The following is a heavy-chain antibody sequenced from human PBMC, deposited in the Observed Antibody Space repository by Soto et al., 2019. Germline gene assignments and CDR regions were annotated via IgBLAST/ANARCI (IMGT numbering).Heavy chain of an antibody. J-gene: IGHJ4*02. CDR2: ISGSGGST. V-gene: IGHV3-23*01. Sequence: EVQLLESGGGLVQPGGSLRLSCAASGFTFSSYAMSWVRQAPGKGLEWVSAISGSGGSTYYADSVKGRFTISRDNSKNTLYLQMNSLRVEDTAVYYCAKEINYYDYIWGSFRYYFDYWGQGTLVTVSS. CDR1: GFTFSSYA. D-gene: IGHD3-16*01. CDR3: AKEINYYDYIWGSFRYYFDY.